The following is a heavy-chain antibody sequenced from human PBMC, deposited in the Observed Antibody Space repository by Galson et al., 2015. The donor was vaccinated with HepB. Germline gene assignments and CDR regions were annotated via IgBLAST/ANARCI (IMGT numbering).Heavy chain of an antibody. CDR2: VSGSGGST. V-gene: IGHV3-23*01. CDR3: ARDRGDYEYYYYYGMDV. D-gene: IGHD4-17*01. CDR1: GFTFSDYA. Sequence: SLRLSCAASGFTFSDYAMSWVRQAPGKGLEWVSSVSGSGGSTYYADSVRGRFTISRDNAQNSLYLQMNSLRAEDTAVYYCARDRGDYEYYYYYGMDVWGQGTTVTVSS. J-gene: IGHJ6*02.